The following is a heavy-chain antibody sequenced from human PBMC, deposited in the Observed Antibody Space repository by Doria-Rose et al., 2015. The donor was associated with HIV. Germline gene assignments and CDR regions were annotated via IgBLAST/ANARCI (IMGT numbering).Heavy chain of an antibody. Sequence: VQLVQSGGGVVQPGGSLRLSCGAAGFTFSSYGMHWVRQAPGKGLGWVASIRFDGGDKFYGGSVKGRFTIYRDNSKNTLYLQTNSLRGEDTALYYCAKDRSALGRIYGMDVWGQGTTVTVSS. D-gene: IGHD1-26*01. CDR3: AKDRSALGRIYGMDV. V-gene: IGHV3-30*02. J-gene: IGHJ6*02. CDR2: IRFDGGDK. CDR1: GFTFSSYG.